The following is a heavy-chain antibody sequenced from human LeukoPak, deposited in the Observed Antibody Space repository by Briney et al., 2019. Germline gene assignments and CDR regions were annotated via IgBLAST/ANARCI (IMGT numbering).Heavy chain of an antibody. J-gene: IGHJ4*02. CDR1: GFNLGSSR. Sequence: AGSLRLSCEASGFNLGSSRMAWVRQAPGKGLEWVANIKPDGSEKHYVDSVKGRFTISRDNAKNSLYLQMNSLRAEDTAVYYCARDPNSGYSYSDYWGQRTLVTVSS. CDR3: ARDPNSGYSYSDY. CDR2: IKPDGSEK. V-gene: IGHV3-7*01. D-gene: IGHD5-18*01.